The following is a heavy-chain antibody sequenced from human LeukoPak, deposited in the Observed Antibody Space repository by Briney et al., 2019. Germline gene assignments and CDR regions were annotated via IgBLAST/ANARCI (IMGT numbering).Heavy chain of an antibody. D-gene: IGHD6-19*01. V-gene: IGHV4-59*01. CDR1: GGSISSYY. Sequence: SETLSLTCTVSGGSISSYYWSWIRQPPGKGLEWIGYIYYSGSTNYNPSLKSRVTISVDTSKNQFPLKLSSVTAADTAVYYCARENSSGHDYWGQGTLVTVSS. CDR3: ARENSSGHDY. J-gene: IGHJ4*02. CDR2: IYYSGST.